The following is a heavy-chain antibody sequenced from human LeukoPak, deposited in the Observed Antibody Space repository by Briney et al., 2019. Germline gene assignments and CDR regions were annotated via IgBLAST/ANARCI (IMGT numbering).Heavy chain of an antibody. V-gene: IGHV3-23*01. Sequence: PGGSLRLSCAASGFTFTTYAMSWVRQAPGKGLEWVSDISGSGYSKYYGDSVKGRFTISRDNSKNTLYLQMNSLRAEDTAVYYCAKDRYSTSYYYYYYMDVWGKGTTVTVSS. J-gene: IGHJ6*03. D-gene: IGHD6-6*01. CDR3: AKDRYSTSYYYYYYMDV. CDR2: ISGSGYSK. CDR1: GFTFTTYA.